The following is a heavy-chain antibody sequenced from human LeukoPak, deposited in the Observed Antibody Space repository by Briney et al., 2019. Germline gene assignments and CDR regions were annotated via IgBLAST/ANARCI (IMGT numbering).Heavy chain of an antibody. CDR1: GFTFSSYA. CDR3: ARARGRGWLQLDDY. D-gene: IGHD5-24*01. V-gene: IGHV3-30-3*01. Sequence: GGSLRLSCAASGFTFSSYAMHWVRQAPGKGLEWVAVISYDGSNKYYADSVKGRFTISRDNSKNTLYLQMNSLRAEDTAVYYCARARGRGWLQLDDYWGQGTLVTVSS. CDR2: ISYDGSNK. J-gene: IGHJ4*02.